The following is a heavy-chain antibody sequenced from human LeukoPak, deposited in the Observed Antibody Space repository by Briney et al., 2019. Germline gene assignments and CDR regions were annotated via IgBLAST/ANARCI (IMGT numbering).Heavy chain of an antibody. CDR3: ARDYGFGSSCAHDY. J-gene: IGHJ4*02. Sequence: GGSLRLCCAASGFTFSSYWRSWGRQASGKGLEWVANIKQDASAKYYVHSVKGRFTISRDNAKNSLYLQMNSLRAEDTAVYYCARDYGFGSSCAHDYWGQGTLVTVSS. D-gene: IGHD6-13*01. CDR2: IKQDASAK. V-gene: IGHV3-7*01. CDR1: GFTFSSYW.